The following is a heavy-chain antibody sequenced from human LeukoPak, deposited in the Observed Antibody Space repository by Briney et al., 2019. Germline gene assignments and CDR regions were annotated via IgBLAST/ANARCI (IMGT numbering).Heavy chain of an antibody. CDR1: GYTIIGYY. V-gene: IGHV1-2*02. CDR2: INPNSGGT. Sequence: ASVKVSCKASGYTIIGYYMHWVRQAPGQGLEWLGWINPNSGGTNYAQKFQGRVTMTRDTSISTAYMELSSLRSDDTAVYYCARGSPVRTRKPEHWFDPWGQGTLVTVSS. CDR3: ARGSPVRTRKPEHWFDP. D-gene: IGHD3-10*01. J-gene: IGHJ5*02.